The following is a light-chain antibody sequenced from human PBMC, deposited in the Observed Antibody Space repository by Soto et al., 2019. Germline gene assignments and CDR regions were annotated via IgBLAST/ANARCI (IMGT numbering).Light chain of an antibody. Sequence: QSVLTQPASVSGSPGQSITISCTGTSSDVGGYKYVSWYQQHPGKAPKLMIYEVTNRPSGVSNRFSGSKSGNTASLTISGLQAEDEADYYCRSLTSSSTYIFGSGTKLTVL. CDR1: SSDVGGYKY. V-gene: IGLV2-14*01. J-gene: IGLJ1*01. CDR2: EVT. CDR3: RSLTSSSTYI.